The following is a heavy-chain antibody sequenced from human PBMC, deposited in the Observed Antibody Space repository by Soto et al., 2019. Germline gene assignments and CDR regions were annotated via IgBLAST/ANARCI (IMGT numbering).Heavy chain of an antibody. V-gene: IGHV3-30*18. D-gene: IGHD2-21*02. CDR2: ISYDGSNK. J-gene: IGHJ4*02. CDR1: GFTFSSYG. CDR3: AKDKVPVVVTAPFDY. Sequence: QVQLVESGGGVVQPGRSPRLSCAASGFTFSSYGMHWVRQAPGKGLEWVAVISYDGSNKYYADSVKGRFTVCRDKSKNPLYLQVNSLRAEDTAVYYCAKDKVPVVVTAPFDYWGQGTLVTVSS.